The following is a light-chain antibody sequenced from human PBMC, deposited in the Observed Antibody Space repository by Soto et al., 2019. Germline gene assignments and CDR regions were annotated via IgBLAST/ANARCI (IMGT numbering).Light chain of an antibody. CDR3: SSYAGSNNLV. CDR2: EVS. J-gene: IGLJ2*01. Sequence: QSVLTQPPSASGSPGQSVTISCTGTSSDVGYYDYVSWYQQHPGKAPKLMISEVSKRPSGVPDRFSGSKSGNTASLTVSGLQAEDEADYYCSSYAGSNNLVFGGGTKLTVL. CDR1: SSDVGYYDY. V-gene: IGLV2-8*01.